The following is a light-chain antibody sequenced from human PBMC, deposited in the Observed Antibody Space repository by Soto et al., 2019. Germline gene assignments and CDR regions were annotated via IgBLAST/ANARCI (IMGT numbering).Light chain of an antibody. CDR1: SSDVGDYDY. CDR3: TSYAGSNNFCV. V-gene: IGLV2-8*01. CDR2: EVS. J-gene: IGLJ1*01. Sequence: QSVPTQPPSASGSPGQSVTISCIGTSSDVGDYDYVSWYQQHPGKAPKLIIYEVSKRPSGVPDRFSGSKSGNTASLTVSGLQAEDEADYYCTSYAGSNNFCVFGTGTKLTVL.